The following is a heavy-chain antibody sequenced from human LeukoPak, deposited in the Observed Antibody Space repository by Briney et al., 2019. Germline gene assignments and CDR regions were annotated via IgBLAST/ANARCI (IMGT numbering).Heavy chain of an antibody. V-gene: IGHV4-61*02. CDR2: IYTSGST. CDR1: GGSISSGSYY. D-gene: IGHD5-12*01. CDR3: AGYSGSDFSV. Sequence: SETLSLTCTVSGGSISSGSYYWSWIRQPAGKGLEWIGRIYTSGSTNYNPSLKSRVTISVDTSKNQFSLKLSSVTATDTAVYSRAGYSGSDFSVWGKGSTVTVSS. J-gene: IGHJ6*04.